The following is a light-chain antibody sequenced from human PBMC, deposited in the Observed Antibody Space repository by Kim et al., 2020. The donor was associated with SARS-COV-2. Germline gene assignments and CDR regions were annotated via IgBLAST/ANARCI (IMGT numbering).Light chain of an antibody. J-gene: IGKJ3*01. CDR2: KAS. CDR3: QQYNSYSPIT. Sequence: DIQMTQYPSTLSASVGDRVTITCRASQSISSWLAWYQQKPGRAPKLLIYKASSLESGVPSRFSGSGSGTEFTLTISSLQPDDFATYYCQQYNSYSPITFGPGTKVDIK. CDR1: QSISSW. V-gene: IGKV1-5*03.